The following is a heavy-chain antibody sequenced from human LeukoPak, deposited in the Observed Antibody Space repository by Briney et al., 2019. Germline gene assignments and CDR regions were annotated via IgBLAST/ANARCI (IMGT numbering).Heavy chain of an antibody. CDR3: TRVPGYSSTWHPDC. D-gene: IGHD6-13*01. V-gene: IGHV1-18*01. Sequence: ASLKVSCKASVYSFNTCGISWVRQAPGQGLEWMGWISPDNDNTDYAEKFQGRVTMTTDTSTRTAYLELRSLRSDDTAVYYCTRVPGYSSTWHPDCWGQGTLVTVSS. CDR1: VYSFNTCG. CDR2: ISPDNDNT. J-gene: IGHJ4*02.